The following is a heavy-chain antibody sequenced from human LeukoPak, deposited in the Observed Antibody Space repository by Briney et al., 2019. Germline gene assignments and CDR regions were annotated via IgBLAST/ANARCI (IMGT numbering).Heavy chain of an antibody. J-gene: IGHJ4*02. CDR2: IIPILNIA. CDR3: ARERYDSSGCYFDY. Sequence: GASVKVSCKASGGTSITYAISWVRQAPGQGLEWVGRIIPILNIADYAQKFQGRVTITADKSTTTAYMEVKSLRSEDTAVYYCARERYDSSGCYFDYWGQGTLVTVSS. CDR1: GGTSITYA. D-gene: IGHD3-22*01. V-gene: IGHV1-69*04.